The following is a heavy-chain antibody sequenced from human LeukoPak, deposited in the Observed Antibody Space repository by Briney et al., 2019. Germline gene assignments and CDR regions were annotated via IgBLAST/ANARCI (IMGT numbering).Heavy chain of an antibody. V-gene: IGHV3-74*01. CDR1: GFTFSSYW. D-gene: IGHD6-19*01. Sequence: GGSLRLSCAASGFTFSSYWMHWVRQAPGKGLVWVSRINSDGSSTSYADSVKGRFTISRDNAKNTLYLQMNSLRAVDTAVYYCARDPSRIAVAGTTLRFGFDPWGQGTLVTVSS. CDR3: ARDPSRIAVAGTTLRFGFDP. CDR2: INSDGSST. J-gene: IGHJ5*02.